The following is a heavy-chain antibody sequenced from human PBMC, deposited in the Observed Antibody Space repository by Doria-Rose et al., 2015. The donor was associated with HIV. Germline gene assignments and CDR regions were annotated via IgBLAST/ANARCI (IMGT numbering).Heavy chain of an antibody. D-gene: IGHD6-13*01. CDR1: GVSLSSPGMG. CDR2: IFSDDER. CDR3: ARIKSSRWYHKYYFDF. J-gene: IGHJ4*02. V-gene: IGHV2-26*01. Sequence: SGPVLVKPTETLTLTCTVSGVSLSSPGMGVSWIRQPPGKALEWLANIFSDDERSYKTSLKSRLTISRGTPKSQVVLTMTDMYPVDTATYYCARIKSSRWYHKYYFDFWGQGTLVIVSA.